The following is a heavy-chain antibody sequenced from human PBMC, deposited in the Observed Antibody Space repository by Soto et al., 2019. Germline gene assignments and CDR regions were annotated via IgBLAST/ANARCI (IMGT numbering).Heavy chain of an antibody. CDR3: ARLITMRHCYFDL. CDR2: INHSGST. J-gene: IGHJ2*01. Sequence: QVQLQQWGAGLLKPSETLSLTCADYGGSFSGYYWSWIRQPPGKGLEWIGEINHSGSTNYNPSLKSRVTISVDTSKNQFSLKLSSVTAADTAVYYCARLITMRHCYFDLWGRGTLVTVSS. D-gene: IGHD3-22*01. V-gene: IGHV4-34*01. CDR1: GGSFSGYY.